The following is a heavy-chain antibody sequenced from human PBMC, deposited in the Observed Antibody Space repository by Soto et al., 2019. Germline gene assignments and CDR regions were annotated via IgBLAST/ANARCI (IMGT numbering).Heavy chain of an antibody. V-gene: IGHV1-18*01. Sequence: QVHLVQSGAEVKKPGASVKVSCKGSGYGFTTYGITWVRQAPGQGLEWMAWISAHNGNTNYAQKVQGRVTVTRDTSTSTAYMELRSRRYDATAVYYCARGRYGDYWGQGALVTVSS. J-gene: IGHJ4*02. CDR1: GYGFTTYG. CDR3: ARGRYGDY. D-gene: IGHD1-1*01. CDR2: ISAHNGNT.